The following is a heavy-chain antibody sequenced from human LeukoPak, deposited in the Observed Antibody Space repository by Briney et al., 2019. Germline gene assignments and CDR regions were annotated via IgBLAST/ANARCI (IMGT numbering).Heavy chain of an antibody. V-gene: IGHV3-21*01. CDR2: ISSSSYI. CDR3: ARETVAATTDFDY. D-gene: IGHD2-15*01. Sequence: GGSLRLSCAASGFTFSSYSMNWVRQAPGKGLEWVSSISSSSYIYYADSVKGRFTISRDNAKNSLYLQMNSLRAEDTAVYYCARETVAATTDFDYWGQGTLVTVSS. CDR1: GFTFSSYS. J-gene: IGHJ4*02.